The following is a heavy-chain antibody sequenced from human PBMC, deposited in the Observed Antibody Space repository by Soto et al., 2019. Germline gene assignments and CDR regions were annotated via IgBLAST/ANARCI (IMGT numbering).Heavy chain of an antibody. CDR2: ISWNSGSI. CDR1: GFTFDDYA. Sequence: PGGSLRLSCAASGFTFDDYAMHWVRQAPGKGLEWVSGISWNSGSIGYADSVKGRFTISRDNAKNSLYLQMNSLRAEDTALYYCAKDPYGDYSYYGMDVWGQGTTVTVSS. D-gene: IGHD4-17*01. J-gene: IGHJ6*02. V-gene: IGHV3-9*01. CDR3: AKDPYGDYSYYGMDV.